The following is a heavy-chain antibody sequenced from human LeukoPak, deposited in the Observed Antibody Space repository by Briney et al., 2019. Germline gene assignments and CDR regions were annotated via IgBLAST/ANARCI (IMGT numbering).Heavy chain of an antibody. CDR2: IYTSGST. CDR1: GGSISSYY. J-gene: IGHJ4*02. Sequence: SETLSLTCTVSGGSISSYYWSWIRQPAGKGLEWIARIYTSGSTNYNPSLKSRVTMSVDTSKNQFSLKLSSVTAADTAVYYCARGYSSGWTLYYFDYWGQGTLVTVSS. D-gene: IGHD6-19*01. CDR3: ARGYSSGWTLYYFDY. V-gene: IGHV4-4*07.